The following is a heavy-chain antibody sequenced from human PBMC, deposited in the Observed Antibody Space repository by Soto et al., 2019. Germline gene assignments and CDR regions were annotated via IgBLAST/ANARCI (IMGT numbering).Heavy chain of an antibody. D-gene: IGHD6-6*01. Sequence: QVQLVQSGAEVKKPGSSVKVSCKASGGTFSSYAISWVRQAPGQGLEWMGGIIPIFGTANYAQKFQGRVTITADESTSTAYMELSSLRSEDTAVYYCASFQGSSSSNYCYYGMDVWGQGTTVTVSS. CDR2: IIPIFGTA. CDR3: ASFQGSSSSNYCYYGMDV. CDR1: GGTFSSYA. J-gene: IGHJ6*02. V-gene: IGHV1-69*01.